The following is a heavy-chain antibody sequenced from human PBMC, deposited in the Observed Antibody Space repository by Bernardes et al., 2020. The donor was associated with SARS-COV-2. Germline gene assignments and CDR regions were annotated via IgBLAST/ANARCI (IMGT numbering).Heavy chain of an antibody. CDR2: IYYSGST. CDR3: ARQLVGAILNWFGP. CDR1: GGSISSQY. D-gene: IGHD1-26*01. Sequence: SETLSLTCTVSGGSISSQYWSWIRQPPGKGLEWIAYIYYSGSTNYNPSLKSRVTISVDTSKNQFSLKLTSLTAADTALYYCARQLVGAILNWFGPWGQGTLVTVSS. V-gene: IGHV4-59*08. J-gene: IGHJ5*02.